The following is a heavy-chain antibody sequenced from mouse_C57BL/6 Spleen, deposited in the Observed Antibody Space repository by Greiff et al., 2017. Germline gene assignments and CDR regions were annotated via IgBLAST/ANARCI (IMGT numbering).Heavy chain of an antibody. CDR1: GFTFSNYW. CDR2: IRLKSDNYAT. CDR3: TSITTVEYYFDY. Sequence: EVKLVESGGGLVQPGGSMKLSCVASGFTFSNYWMNWVRQSPEKGLEWVAQIRLKSDNYATHYAESVKGRFTISRDDSKSSVYLQMNNLRAEDTGIYYCTSITTVEYYFDYWGQGTTLTVSS. J-gene: IGHJ2*01. D-gene: IGHD1-1*01. V-gene: IGHV6-3*01.